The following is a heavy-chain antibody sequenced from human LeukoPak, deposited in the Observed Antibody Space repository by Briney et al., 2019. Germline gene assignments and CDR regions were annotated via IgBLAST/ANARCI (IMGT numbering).Heavy chain of an antibody. CDR3: AKDQDGPGNRWFDP. CDR2: ISGSGRST. J-gene: IGHJ5*02. CDR1: GFTFSSYA. V-gene: IGHV3-23*01. D-gene: IGHD3-10*01. Sequence: GGSLRLSCVASGFTFSSYAMSWVRQAPGKGLEWVSAISGSGRSTYYADSVKGRFSISRDNSKNTLYVQMNSLRVEDTAVYYCAKDQDGPGNRWFDPRGQGTLVTVSS.